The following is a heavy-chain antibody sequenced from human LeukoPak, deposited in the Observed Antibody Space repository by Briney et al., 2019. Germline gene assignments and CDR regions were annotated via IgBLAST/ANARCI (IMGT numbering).Heavy chain of an antibody. CDR2: IYSRGGT. CDR1: EFTVSNNF. D-gene: IGHD3-10*01. J-gene: IGHJ4*02. CDR3: ARDQSVLLWFGESHYFDY. Sequence: GGSLRLSCAVSEFTVSNNFMTWVRQAPGKGLECVPIIYSRGGTYYADSVKGRFTISRDNSKNTLYLQMNSLRAEDTAVYYCARDQSVLLWFGESHYFDYWGQGTLVTVSS. V-gene: IGHV3-66*03.